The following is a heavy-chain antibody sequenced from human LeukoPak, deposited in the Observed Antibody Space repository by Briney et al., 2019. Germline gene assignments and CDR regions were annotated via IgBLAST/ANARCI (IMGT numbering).Heavy chain of an antibody. CDR1: GGAISSDY. V-gene: IGHV4-59*01. Sequence: SETLSLSCSVSGGAISSDYWAWIRQPPGKGLEWIAYVHSSGYTSYNPSLKSRVTISIDTSKNQFSLKLNSVTAADTAVYYCAGYGSGSYHKAFDYWGQGTLVTVSS. J-gene: IGHJ4*02. CDR3: AGYGSGSYHKAFDY. D-gene: IGHD3-10*01. CDR2: VHSSGYT.